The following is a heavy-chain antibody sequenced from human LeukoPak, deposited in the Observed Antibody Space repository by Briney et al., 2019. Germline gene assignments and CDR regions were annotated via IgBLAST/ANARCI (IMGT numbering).Heavy chain of an antibody. Sequence: GGSLRLSCAASGFTFSSYSMNWVRQAPGKGLEWVLSISSSSSYIYYADSVKGRFTISRDNAKNSLDLQMNSLRAEDTAVYYCARDLGRGGYYDSSGYYQGEAFDYWGQGTLVTVSS. CDR1: GFTFSSYS. V-gene: IGHV3-21*01. CDR2: ISSSSSYI. D-gene: IGHD3-22*01. J-gene: IGHJ4*02. CDR3: ARDLGRGGYYDSSGYYQGEAFDY.